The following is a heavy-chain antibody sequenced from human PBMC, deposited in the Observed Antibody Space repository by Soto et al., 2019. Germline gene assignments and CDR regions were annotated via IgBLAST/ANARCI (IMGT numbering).Heavy chain of an antibody. CDR1: GGTIGDYS. D-gene: IGHD4-4*01. J-gene: IGHJ4*02. CDR2: IFYRGET. CDR3: ARGSNSNFEGPIV. Sequence: SETLSLTCSVSGGTIGDYSWNWIRQPPGKGLEWLGYIFYRGETKYNPSHSLWSRVSIPTSNNKVSLTLTSVTAADTAVYFCARGSNSNFEGPIVWGQGTLVTV. V-gene: IGHV4-59*13.